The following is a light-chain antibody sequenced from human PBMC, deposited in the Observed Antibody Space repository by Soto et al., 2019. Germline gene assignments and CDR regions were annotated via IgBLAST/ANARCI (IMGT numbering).Light chain of an antibody. CDR3: QQYRMSPNT. CDR2: GAS. Sequence: EIVLTQSPAALALSPGDRATLCCRGSQRVDDSHLAWYQLRPGQAPRLLIYGASTRATGIPDRFSGSGSGTDFSLTIRGLKPEDFAVYYCQQYRMSPNTFGQGTRLEIK. J-gene: IGKJ5*01. V-gene: IGKV3-20*01. CDR1: QRVDDSH.